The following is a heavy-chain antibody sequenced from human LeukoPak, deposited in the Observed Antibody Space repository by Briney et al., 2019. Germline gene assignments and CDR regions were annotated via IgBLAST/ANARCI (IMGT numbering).Heavy chain of an antibody. Sequence: GGSLRLSCAASGFTFSDNDMSWIRQAPGKGLEWISYISNSGSTIYYADSVKGRFTISRDNAKNSLYLQMNSLRPEDTAVYYCARDSFRGSYSDYWGQGTLVTVSS. CDR3: ARDSFRGSYSDY. J-gene: IGHJ4*02. CDR2: ISNSGSTI. CDR1: GFTFSDND. D-gene: IGHD1-26*01. V-gene: IGHV3-11*01.